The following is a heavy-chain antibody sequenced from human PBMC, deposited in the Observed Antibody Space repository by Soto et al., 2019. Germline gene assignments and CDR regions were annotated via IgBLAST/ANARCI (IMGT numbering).Heavy chain of an antibody. CDR2: INPASGST. D-gene: IGHD6-13*01. V-gene: IGHV1-46*01. CDR3: ARDLAAGDH. CDR1: GYTFTHYY. Sequence: QVQLVQSGAEVKKPGASVKFSCRTSGYTFTHYYIHWVRQAPGQGLEWLAIINPASGSTNYAQDFQGRVTLTMDTSTTTVYMELSGLRAEDTAIFYCARDLAAGDHWVQGPLVTVSS. J-gene: IGHJ4*02.